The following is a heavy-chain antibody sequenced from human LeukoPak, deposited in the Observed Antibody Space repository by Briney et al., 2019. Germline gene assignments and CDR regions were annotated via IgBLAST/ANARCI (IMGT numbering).Heavy chain of an antibody. CDR2: IEYSGTT. CDR1: GGSFSGYY. CDR3: ARVPHYYFGYGYFDT. J-gene: IGHJ4*02. Sequence: SETLSLTCVVNGGSFSGYYWSWIRQPPGKGLEWMGEIEYSGTTNYNPSLKSRVAISIDTSKKQFSLTLTSMTAADTAVYYCARVPHYYFGYGYFDTWGQGTRVTVSS. V-gene: IGHV4-34*01. D-gene: IGHD3/OR15-3a*01.